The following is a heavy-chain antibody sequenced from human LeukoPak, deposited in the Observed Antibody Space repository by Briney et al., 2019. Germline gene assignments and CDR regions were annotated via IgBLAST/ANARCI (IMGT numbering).Heavy chain of an antibody. V-gene: IGHV4-30-4*08. Sequence: SETLSLTCTVSGGSISSGDYYWSWIRQPPGKGLGWIGYIYYSGSTYYNPSLKSRVTISVDTSKNQFSLKLSSVTAADTAVYYCARTAAGTLSTFDYWGQGTLVTVSS. CDR3: ARTAAGTLSTFDY. J-gene: IGHJ4*02. CDR2: IYYSGST. CDR1: GGSISSGDYY. D-gene: IGHD6-13*01.